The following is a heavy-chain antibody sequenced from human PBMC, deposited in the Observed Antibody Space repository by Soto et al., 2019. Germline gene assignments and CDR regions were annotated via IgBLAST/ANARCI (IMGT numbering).Heavy chain of an antibody. CDR3: VGALDY. CDR1: GFTLSTYA. J-gene: IGHJ4*02. D-gene: IGHD1-26*01. V-gene: IGHV3-23*01. CDR2: ISGSDGDT. Sequence: PGGSLRLSCAVSGFTLSTYAMSWVRQAPGKGLEWVSGISGSDGDTYHADSVKGRFTISRDNSKNTLYLQMNSLRAEDTAVYYCVGALDYWGQGTLVTVSS.